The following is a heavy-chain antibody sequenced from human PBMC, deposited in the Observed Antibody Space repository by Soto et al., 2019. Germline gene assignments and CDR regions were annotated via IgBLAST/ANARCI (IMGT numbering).Heavy chain of an antibody. CDR2: ISSSGSTI. Sequence: GGSLRLSCAASGFTFSSYEMNWVRQAPGKGLEWASYISSSGSTIYYADSVKGRFTISRDNAKNSLYLQMNSLRAEDTAVYYCARVPAGYMTYYYGMDVWGQGTTVTVSS. D-gene: IGHD5-12*01. J-gene: IGHJ6*02. CDR3: ARVPAGYMTYYYGMDV. V-gene: IGHV3-48*03. CDR1: GFTFSSYE.